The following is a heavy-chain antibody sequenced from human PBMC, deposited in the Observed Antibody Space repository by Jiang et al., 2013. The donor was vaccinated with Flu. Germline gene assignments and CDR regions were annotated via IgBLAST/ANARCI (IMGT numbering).Heavy chain of an antibody. CDR2: INPRGGYT. Sequence: SGAEVKKPGASVKVSCKASGYTFTSYYMNWVRQGPGQGLEWMGIINPRGGYTSYAQKFQGRVTMTRDTSTSTVYMELSSLRSEDTAVYYCARGDTAAMSAAFDIWGQGTMVTVSS. J-gene: IGHJ3*02. CDR3: ARGDTAAMSAAFDI. D-gene: IGHD2-2*01. V-gene: IGHV1-46*01. CDR1: GYTFTSYY.